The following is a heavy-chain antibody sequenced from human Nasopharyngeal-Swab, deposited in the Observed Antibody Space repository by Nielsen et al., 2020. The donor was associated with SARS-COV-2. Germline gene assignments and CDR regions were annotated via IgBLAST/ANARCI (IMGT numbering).Heavy chain of an antibody. CDR2: INHSGGT. Sequence: SETLSLTCAVYGGSFSGYYWGWIRQPPGKGLEWIGEINHSGGTNYNPSLKSRVTISVDTSKNQFSLKLSSVTAADTAVYYCARDLGVVSFFDYWGQGTLVTVSS. CDR3: ARDLGVVSFFDY. J-gene: IGHJ4*02. D-gene: IGHD3-3*01. CDR1: GGSFSGYY. V-gene: IGHV4-34*01.